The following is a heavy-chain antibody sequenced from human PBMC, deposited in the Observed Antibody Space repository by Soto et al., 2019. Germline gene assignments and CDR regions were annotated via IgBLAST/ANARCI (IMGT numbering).Heavy chain of an antibody. V-gene: IGHV3-23*01. CDR2: ISDSGFTT. CDR1: VFTFSSYA. J-gene: IGHJ4*02. D-gene: IGHD5-18*01. Sequence: PVGSLRLSCASSVFTFSSYAMNCVRHSPGKGLEWVSAISDSGFTTNYADSVKGRFTISRDNSKNTLYLQMNSLRAEDTAVYYCAKGFPGYSYGYFEYWGQGILVTVSS. CDR3: AKGFPGYSYGYFEY.